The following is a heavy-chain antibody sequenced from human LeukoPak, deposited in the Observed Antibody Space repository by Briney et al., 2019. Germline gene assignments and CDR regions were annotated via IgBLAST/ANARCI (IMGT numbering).Heavy chain of an antibody. CDR3: ARDSQHLNFDY. CDR1: GFTFSNYW. V-gene: IGHV3-7*04. D-gene: IGHD3-3*02. CDR2: IKEDGGEK. Sequence: GGSLRLSCAASGFTFSNYWMNWVRQAPGKGLEWVANIKEDGGEKFYVASVKGRFIISRDNAKNSLYLQMNSLRAEDTAVYYCARDSQHLNFDYWGQGTLVTVSS. J-gene: IGHJ4*02.